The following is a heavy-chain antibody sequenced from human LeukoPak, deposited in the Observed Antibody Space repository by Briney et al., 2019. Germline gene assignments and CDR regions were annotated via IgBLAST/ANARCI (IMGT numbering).Heavy chain of an antibody. J-gene: IGHJ5*02. V-gene: IGHV4-4*08. D-gene: IGHD6-13*01. CDR1: GGSISSYY. Sequence: SETLSLTCTVSGGSISSYYWSWIRQPPGKGLEWIGRIYTSGSTNYNPSLKSRVTISVDTSKNQFSLKLSSVTAADTAVYYCARAGRTMLTAAGTLSWFDPWGQGTLVTVSS. CDR3: ARAGRTMLTAAGTLSWFDP. CDR2: IYTSGST.